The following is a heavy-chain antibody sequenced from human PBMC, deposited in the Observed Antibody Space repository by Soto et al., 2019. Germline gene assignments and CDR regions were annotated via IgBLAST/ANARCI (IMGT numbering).Heavy chain of an antibody. Sequence: SETLSLTCAVYGGSFSGYYWSWIRQPPGKGLEWIGEINHSGSTNHNPSLKSRVTISVDTSKNQFSLKLSSVTAADTAVYYCARGPYSSSWAAYYYYGMDVWGQGTTVTVSS. D-gene: IGHD6-13*01. CDR3: ARGPYSSSWAAYYYYGMDV. J-gene: IGHJ6*02. V-gene: IGHV4-34*01. CDR1: GGSFSGYY. CDR2: INHSGST.